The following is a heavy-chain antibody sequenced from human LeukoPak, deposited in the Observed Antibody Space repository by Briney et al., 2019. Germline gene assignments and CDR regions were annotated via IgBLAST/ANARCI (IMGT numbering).Heavy chain of an antibody. CDR2: ISANGGSP. D-gene: IGHD4-11*01. Sequence: GGSLRLSCAASGFTFSSYAMSWVRQAPGKGLEWVSAISANGGSPWYAGSVRGRSTISRDNSKNTVYLQMNSLRAEDTAVYFCTRDRNFPRDQFDYWGQGTLVTVSS. J-gene: IGHJ4*02. CDR3: TRDRNFPRDQFDY. V-gene: IGHV3-23*01. CDR1: GFTFSSYA.